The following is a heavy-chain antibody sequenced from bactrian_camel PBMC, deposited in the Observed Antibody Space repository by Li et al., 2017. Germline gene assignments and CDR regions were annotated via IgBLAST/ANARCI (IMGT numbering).Heavy chain of an antibody. Sequence: QLVESGGGSVQAGGSLRLSCAASGEISTYDCREWFRRAPGKEPEELAGISTGGSETWYADSVKDRFTISHDNANNTLYLQMNSLKPEDTAMYYCVADENYCYLQYEYNIRGQGTQVTVS. J-gene: IGHJ4*01. CDR3: VADENYCYLQYEYNI. CDR2: ISTGGSET. CDR1: GEISTYDC. V-gene: IGHV3S6*01. D-gene: IGHD3*01.